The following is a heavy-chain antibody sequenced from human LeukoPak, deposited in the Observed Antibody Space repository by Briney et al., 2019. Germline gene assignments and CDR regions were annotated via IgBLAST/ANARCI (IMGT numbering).Heavy chain of an antibody. D-gene: IGHD3-10*01. J-gene: IGHJ3*02. Sequence: GASVKVSCKASGYTFTHHGISWVRQAPGQGLEWMGWISCYNGDTMYAQNVQGRVTMTTDTSTRTAYMELRSLRFDDTAVYYCARDFVGFGELFDLFDIWGQGTMVTVSS. CDR1: GYTFTHHG. CDR3: ARDFVGFGELFDLFDI. V-gene: IGHV1-18*01. CDR2: ISCYNGDT.